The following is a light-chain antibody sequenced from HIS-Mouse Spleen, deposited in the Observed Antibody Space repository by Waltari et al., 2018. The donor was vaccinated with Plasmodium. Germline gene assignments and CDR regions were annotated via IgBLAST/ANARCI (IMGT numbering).Light chain of an antibody. Sequence: EIVMTQSPPTRSVSPGERATLSCRASQSVSSNLAWYQQKPGQAPRLLIYGASTRATGIPARFSGSGSGTEFTLTISSLQSEDFAVYYCQQYNNWSFTFGPGTKVDIK. CDR2: GAS. J-gene: IGKJ3*01. V-gene: IGKV3-15*01. CDR1: QSVSSN. CDR3: QQYNNWSFT.